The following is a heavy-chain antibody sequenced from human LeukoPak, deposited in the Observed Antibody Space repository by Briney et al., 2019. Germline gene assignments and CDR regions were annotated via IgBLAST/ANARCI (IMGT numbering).Heavy chain of an antibody. CDR3: ASGRGFSGSWFDY. D-gene: IGHD6-13*01. Sequence: SETLSLTCSVSGGSVSSGSYYWSWIRQPPGKGLEWIAYIYHSGSTSYNPSLQSRVTISLDISQNQVSLRLSSVTAADTAMYYCASGRGFSGSWFDYWGQGILVTVSS. CDR1: GGSVSSGSYY. V-gene: IGHV4-61*01. J-gene: IGHJ4*02. CDR2: IYHSGST.